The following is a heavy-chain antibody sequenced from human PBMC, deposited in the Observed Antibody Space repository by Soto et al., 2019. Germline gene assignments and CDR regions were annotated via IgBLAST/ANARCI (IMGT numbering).Heavy chain of an antibody. CDR2: LYYNTNT. CDR1: GASVNSGSYY. D-gene: IGHD2-2*01. V-gene: IGHV4-61*01. CDR3: ARTYCTTTSCQAHGMDV. J-gene: IGHJ6*02. Sequence: QGQLQESGPGLGKPSETLSLTCTVSGASVNSGSYYWTWIRQPPGKGLEWIGYLYYNTNTNYNPSLKSRVTISVDTSKNQFSLKLSSVTAADTAVYYCARTYCTTTSCQAHGMDVWGQGTTVTVSS.